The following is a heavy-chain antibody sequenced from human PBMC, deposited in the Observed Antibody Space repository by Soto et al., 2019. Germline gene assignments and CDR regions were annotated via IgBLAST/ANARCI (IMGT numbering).Heavy chain of an antibody. CDR3: ARGPYYVPAYGMDV. V-gene: IGHV1-2*02. J-gene: IGHJ6*02. CDR2: ISPRSGSA. CDR1: GYIFSDYY. Sequence: VSVKVSCKASGYIFSDYYIHWVRQAPGQGLEWMGWISPRSGSANFAQRFQGRVSMTRDTSITTAYMELRRLKSDDTAVYYCARGPYYVPAYGMDVWGQGTTVTVSS. D-gene: IGHD3-10*02.